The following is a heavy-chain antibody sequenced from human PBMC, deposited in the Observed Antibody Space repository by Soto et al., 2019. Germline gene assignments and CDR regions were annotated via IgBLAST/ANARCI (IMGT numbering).Heavy chain of an antibody. CDR1: VGTFSSYA. CDR2: IIPIFGTA. D-gene: IGHD3-10*01. J-gene: IGHJ6*02. V-gene: IGHV1-69*12. CDR3: ASAHGRRYYGSGIYYNDPYYYYYYGIDV. Sequence: QVQLVQSGAEVKKPGSSVKVSCKASVGTFSSYAISWVRQAPGQGLEWMGGIIPIFGTAHYAQKFQGRVTIHANESTRAAYMELHGLRSKDTDVYYCASAHGRRYYGSGIYYNDPYYYYYYGIDVWGQGTTVNVSS.